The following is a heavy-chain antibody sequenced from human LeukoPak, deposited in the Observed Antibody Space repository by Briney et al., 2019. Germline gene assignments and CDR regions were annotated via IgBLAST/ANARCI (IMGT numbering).Heavy chain of an antibody. CDR1: GFTFSSYA. D-gene: IGHD3-10*01. CDR3: VKDGLLLGSGRGWFDP. V-gene: IGHV3-23*01. CDR2: ISGSGGST. Sequence: GGSLRLSCAASGFTFSSYAMSWVRQAPGKGLEWVSAISGSGGSTYYADSVKGRFTISRDNSKNTLYLQMNSLRVEDTAFYYCVKDGLLLGSGRGWFDPWGQGTLVTVSS. J-gene: IGHJ5*02.